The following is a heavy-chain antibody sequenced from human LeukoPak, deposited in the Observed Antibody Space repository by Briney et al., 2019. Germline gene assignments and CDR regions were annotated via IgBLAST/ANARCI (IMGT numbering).Heavy chain of an antibody. V-gene: IGHV4-4*07. CDR3: ARESYDSSGYYRDY. CDR2: IYTSGST. J-gene: IGHJ4*02. Sequence: SETLSLTCTVSGGSISSYYWSWIRQPAGKGLEWIGRIYTSGSTNYNPSLKSRVTMSVDTSKNQFSLKLSSATAADTAVYYCARESYDSSGYYRDYWGQGALVTVSS. D-gene: IGHD3-22*01. CDR1: GGSISSYY.